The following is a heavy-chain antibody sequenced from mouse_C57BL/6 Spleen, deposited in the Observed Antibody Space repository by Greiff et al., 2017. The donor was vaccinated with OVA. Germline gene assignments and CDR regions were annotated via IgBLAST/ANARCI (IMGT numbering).Heavy chain of an antibody. D-gene: IGHD2-3*01. V-gene: IGHV14-1*01. CDR3: TTKGWLLLFAY. Sequence: EVKLQESGAELVRPGASVKLSCTASGFNIKDYYMHWVKQRPEQGLEWIGRIDPEDGDTEYAPKFQGKATMTADTSSNTAYLQLSSLTSEDTAVYYCTTKGWLLLFAYWGQGTLVTVSA. CDR2: IDPEDGDT. CDR1: GFNIKDYY. J-gene: IGHJ3*01.